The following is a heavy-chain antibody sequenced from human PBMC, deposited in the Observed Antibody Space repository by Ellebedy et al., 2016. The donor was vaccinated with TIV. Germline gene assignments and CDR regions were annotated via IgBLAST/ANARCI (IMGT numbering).Heavy chain of an antibody. CDR3: ARDTRFIDHQHNWFDP. V-gene: IGHV3-11*01. CDR2: ITSGGTAI. D-gene: IGHD1-26*01. Sequence: GESLKISCAASGFPFSDYYMSWIRQAPGKGLEWVSFITSGGTAIYYADSVKGRFTISRDNAKNSLYLQMNSLRADDTAVYDCARDTRFIDHQHNWFDPWGQGTLVTVSS. CDR1: GFPFSDYY. J-gene: IGHJ5*02.